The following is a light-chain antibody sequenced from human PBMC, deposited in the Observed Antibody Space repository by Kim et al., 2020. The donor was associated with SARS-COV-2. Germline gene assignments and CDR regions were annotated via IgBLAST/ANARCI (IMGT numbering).Light chain of an antibody. V-gene: IGKV1-39*01. CDR3: QQSFNFPHT. Sequence: DIQMTQSPSSLSASVGDRVTITCRASQTINSLLNWYQQKPGKAPKLLIYATYSLQSGVPSRFRGSGSGTDFTLTISSLQPEDFATYYCQQSFNFPHTYGGETKVDIK. J-gene: IGKJ4*01. CDR1: QTINSL. CDR2: ATY.